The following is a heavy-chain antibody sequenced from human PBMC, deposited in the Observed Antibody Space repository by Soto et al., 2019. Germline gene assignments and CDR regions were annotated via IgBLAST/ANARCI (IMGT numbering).Heavy chain of an antibody. CDR2: TYFRSKWYN. CDR3: ARDVLLWFGELLEHWFDP. J-gene: IGHJ5*02. V-gene: IGHV6-1*01. Sequence: SQTLSLTCAISGDSVSSNSAAWNWIRQSPSRGLEWLGRTYFRSKWYNDYAVSVKSRITINPDKSKNQFSLQLNSVTPEDTAVYYCARDVLLWFGELLEHWFDPWGQGTLVTVSS. D-gene: IGHD3-10*01. CDR1: GDSVSSNSAA.